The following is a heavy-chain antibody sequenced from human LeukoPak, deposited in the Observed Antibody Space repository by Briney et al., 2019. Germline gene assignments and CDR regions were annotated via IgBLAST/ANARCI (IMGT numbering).Heavy chain of an antibody. CDR2: IKEDGSEK. CDR1: GFTFSSYW. Sequence: PGGSLRLSCAASGFTFSSYWMTWVRQAPGKGLEWVANIKEDGSEKYYVDSVKGRFTISRDNAKNSLYLQMNSLRVEDTAVYYCARGSIVVVPAATLYWGQGTLVTVSS. CDR3: ARGSIVVVPAATLY. J-gene: IGHJ4*02. V-gene: IGHV3-7*01. D-gene: IGHD2-2*01.